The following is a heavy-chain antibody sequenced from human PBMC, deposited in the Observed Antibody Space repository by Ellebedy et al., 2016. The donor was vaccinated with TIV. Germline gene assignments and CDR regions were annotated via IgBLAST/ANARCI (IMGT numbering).Heavy chain of an antibody. Sequence: AASVKVSCKASGYTFTSYDINWARQATGQGLEWVGWMNPNSGNTGYSQRFKGRVTMTRSTSINTAYMELSSLRSEDTAVYFCARSPYDILTGEGDWFDSWGQGTLVTVSS. CDR1: GYTFTSYD. J-gene: IGHJ5*01. CDR3: ARSPYDILTGEGDWFDS. CDR2: MNPNSGNT. V-gene: IGHV1-8*01. D-gene: IGHD3-9*01.